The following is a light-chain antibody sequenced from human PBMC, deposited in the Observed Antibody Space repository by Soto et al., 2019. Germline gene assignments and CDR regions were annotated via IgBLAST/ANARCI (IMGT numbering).Light chain of an antibody. J-gene: IGKJ5*01. Sequence: DIVMTQSPATLSVSPGSRATLPCMASQSVSSNLAWYQQKPGQAPRLLLYGASTRATGFPARFSGSGSGTEFTLTISSLQSADFAVYYGQQYNNWPPITFCQGTRLEIK. CDR1: QSVSSN. CDR2: GAS. CDR3: QQYNNWPPIT. V-gene: IGKV3-15*01.